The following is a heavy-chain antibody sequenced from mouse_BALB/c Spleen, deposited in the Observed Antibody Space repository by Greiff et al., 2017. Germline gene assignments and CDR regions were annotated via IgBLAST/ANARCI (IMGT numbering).Heavy chain of an antibody. CDR3: ARRASDDGYSAWFAY. Sequence: QVQLQQSGAELMKPGASVKISCKATGYTFSSYWIEWVKQRPGHGLEWIGEILPGSGSTNYNEKFKGKATFTADTSSNTAYMQLSSLTSEDSAVYYCARRASDDGYSAWFAYWGQGTLVTVSA. CDR2: ILPGSGST. D-gene: IGHD2-3*01. V-gene: IGHV1-9*01. J-gene: IGHJ3*01. CDR1: GYTFSSYW.